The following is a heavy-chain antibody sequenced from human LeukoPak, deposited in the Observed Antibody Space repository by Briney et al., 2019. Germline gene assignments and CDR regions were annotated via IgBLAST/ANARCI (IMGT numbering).Heavy chain of an antibody. J-gene: IGHJ4*02. Sequence: SSVKVSCKASGGTFSSYAISWVRQAPGQGLEWMGGIIPIFGTANYAQKFQGRVTITADESTSTAYMELSSLRSEDTAVYYCARDRRTVAAAGGFDYWGQGTLVTVSS. D-gene: IGHD6-13*01. CDR3: ARDRRTVAAAGGFDY. CDR1: GGTFSSYA. V-gene: IGHV1-69*01. CDR2: IIPIFGTA.